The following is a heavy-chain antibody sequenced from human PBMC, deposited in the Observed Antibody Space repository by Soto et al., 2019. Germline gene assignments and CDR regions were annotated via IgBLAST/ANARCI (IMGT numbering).Heavy chain of an antibody. CDR2: ISYDGRNK. J-gene: IGHJ3*02. CDR1: GFTFSSYG. D-gene: IGHD3-22*01. V-gene: IGHV3-30*18. CDR3: ANDWRECDSNALDVFDI. Sequence: GGSLRLSCAASGFTFSSYGMHWVRQAPGKGLEWVAVISYDGRNKYYADSLKGRFTISRDNSENTLSLQMNSLTPEDTAVYYCANDWRECDSNALDVFDICGQRTMVTVSS.